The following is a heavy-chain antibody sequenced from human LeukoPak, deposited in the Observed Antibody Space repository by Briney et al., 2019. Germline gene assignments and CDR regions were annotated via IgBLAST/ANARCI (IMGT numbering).Heavy chain of an antibody. CDR1: GFFVSSYG. J-gene: IGHJ4*02. Sequence: GSVTVSCKASGFFVSSYGFSWVRQAPGQGLEWMGWISAYNGKTNYAQKFQGRVTMTTDTSTTTVYMDLRSLRSDDTAVYFCARGGALTSFDSWGQGTLITVSS. V-gene: IGHV1-18*01. CDR3: ARGGALTSFDS. CDR2: ISAYNGKT. D-gene: IGHD1-26*01.